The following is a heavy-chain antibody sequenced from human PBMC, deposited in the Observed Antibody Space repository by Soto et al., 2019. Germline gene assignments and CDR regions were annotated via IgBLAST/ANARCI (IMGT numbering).Heavy chain of an antibody. Sequence: QVQLVQSGAEVKKPGASVKVSCKASGYTFTSYDINWVRQATGQGLEWMGWMNTNSGNTCYAQKFQGRVTMTRNTARSKAYMEMTNVRSEDTGVDYCARGLWPRCGYNLGYWGQGTLVTVSS. D-gene: IGHD5-12*01. J-gene: IGHJ4*02. CDR3: ARGLWPRCGYNLGY. V-gene: IGHV1-8*01. CDR1: GYTFTSYD. CDR2: MNTNSGNT.